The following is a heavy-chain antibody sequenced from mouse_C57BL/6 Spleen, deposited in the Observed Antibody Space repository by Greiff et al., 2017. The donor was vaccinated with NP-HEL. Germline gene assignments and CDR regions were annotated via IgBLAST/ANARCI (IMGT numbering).Heavy chain of an antibody. Sequence: EVKVVESGGGLVKPGGSLKLSCAASGFTFSDYGMHWVRQAPEKGLEWVAYISSGSSTIYYADTVKGRFTISRDNAKNTLFLQMTSLRSEDTAMYYCARNYYGIHWYFDVWGTGTTVTVSS. V-gene: IGHV5-17*01. CDR3: ARNYYGIHWYFDV. CDR2: ISSGSSTI. J-gene: IGHJ1*03. D-gene: IGHD1-1*01. CDR1: GFTFSDYG.